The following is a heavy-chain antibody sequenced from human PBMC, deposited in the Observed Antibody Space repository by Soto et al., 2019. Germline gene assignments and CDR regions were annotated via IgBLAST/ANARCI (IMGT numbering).Heavy chain of an antibody. CDR1: CGSISSSNW. J-gene: IGHJ4*02. Sequence: QVQLQESGPGLVKPSGTLSLTCAVSCGSISSSNWWSWVRQPPGKGLEWIGEIYHSGSTNYNPPLKTRVTISVDKSKNQFSLKLNAVTAADTAVYYCARSALAGTRFDYWGQGTLVTVSS. CDR3: ARSALAGTRFDY. V-gene: IGHV4-4*02. D-gene: IGHD6-19*01. CDR2: IYHSGST.